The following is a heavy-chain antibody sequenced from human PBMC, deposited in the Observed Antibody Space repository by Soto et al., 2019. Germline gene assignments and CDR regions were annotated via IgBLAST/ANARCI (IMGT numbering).Heavy chain of an antibody. CDR3: AKHFAHLVSGWFDP. V-gene: IGHV3-23*01. CDR2: ISASSTNT. Sequence: EVQLLESGGGLVQPGGSLRLSSTDSRFSISDYALSWVRQAPGKGLEWVSAISASSTNTYYADSVKGRFVISRDNSKNTLFLQMNSLRGEDTAVYYCAKHFAHLVSGWFDPWGQGTLVTVAS. CDR1: RFSISDYA. D-gene: IGHD3-10*01. J-gene: IGHJ5*02.